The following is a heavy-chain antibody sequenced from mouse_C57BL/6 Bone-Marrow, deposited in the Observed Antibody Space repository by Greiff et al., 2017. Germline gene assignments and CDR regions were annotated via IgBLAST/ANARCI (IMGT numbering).Heavy chain of an antibody. CDR1: GYTFTNYW. V-gene: IGHV1-63*01. D-gene: IGHD2-2*01. CDR2: IYPGGGYT. Sequence: QVQLQQSGAELVRPGTSVKMSCKASGYTFTNYWIGWAKQRPGHGLEWIGDIYPGGGYTNYNEKFKGKATLTADKSSSTAYMQLSSLTSEDSAIYYWAREGGYGYFQVAYGGQGTLVTVSA. J-gene: IGHJ3*01. CDR3: AREGGYGYFQVAY.